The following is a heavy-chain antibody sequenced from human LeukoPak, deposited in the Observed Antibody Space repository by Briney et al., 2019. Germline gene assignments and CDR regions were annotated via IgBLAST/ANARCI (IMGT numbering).Heavy chain of an antibody. Sequence: GGSLRLSCAASGFTFSSYSMNWVRQAPWKGLEWVSSISSSSSYIYYADSVKGRFTISRDNAKNSLYLQMNSLRAEDTAVYYCARDLGGYSYGPWGQGTLVTVSS. J-gene: IGHJ5*02. CDR1: GFTFSSYS. D-gene: IGHD5-18*01. CDR2: ISSSSSYI. V-gene: IGHV3-21*01. CDR3: ARDLGGYSYGP.